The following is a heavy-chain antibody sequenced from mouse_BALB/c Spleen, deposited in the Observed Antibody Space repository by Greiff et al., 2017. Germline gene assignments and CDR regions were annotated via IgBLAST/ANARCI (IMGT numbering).Heavy chain of an antibody. CDR2: INPSTGYT. J-gene: IGHJ4*01. Sequence: QVHVKQSGAELAKPGASVKMSCKASGYTFTSYWMHWVKQRPGQGLEWIGYINPSTGYTEYNQKFKDKATLTADKSSSTAYMQLSSLTSEDSAVYYCARWKLSNYAPYYYAMDYWGQGTSVTVSS. CDR1: GYTFTSYW. V-gene: IGHV1-7*01. D-gene: IGHD1-1*02. CDR3: ARWKLSNYAPYYYAMDY.